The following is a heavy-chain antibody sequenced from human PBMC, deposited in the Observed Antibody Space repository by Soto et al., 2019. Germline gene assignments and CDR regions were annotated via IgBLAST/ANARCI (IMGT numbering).Heavy chain of an antibody. D-gene: IGHD6-19*01. V-gene: IGHV3-23*01. J-gene: IGHJ3*02. CDR2: ISGSGGST. CDR3: AKEVPGQQKWLVLGLAFDI. Sequence: GGSLRLSCAASGFTFSSYAMSWIRQAPGKGLEWVSAISGSGGSTYYADSVKGRFTISRDNSKNTLYLQMNSLRAEDTAVYYCAKEVPGQQKWLVLGLAFDIWGQGTMVTVS. CDR1: GFTFSSYA.